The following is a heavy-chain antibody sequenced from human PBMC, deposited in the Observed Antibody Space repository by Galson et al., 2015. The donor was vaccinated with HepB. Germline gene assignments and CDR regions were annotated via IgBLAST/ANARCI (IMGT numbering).Heavy chain of an antibody. V-gene: IGHV1-2*02. CDR2: INPNSGGT. Sequence: SVKVSCKASGYTFTSYGISWVRQAPGQGLEWIGWINPNSGGTNYAQKFQGRVTMTRDTSISTAYMELSRLRSDDTAVYYCAREFADYDFDYWGQGTLVTVSS. J-gene: IGHJ4*02. CDR1: GYTFTSYG. CDR3: AREFADYDFDY. D-gene: IGHD4-17*01.